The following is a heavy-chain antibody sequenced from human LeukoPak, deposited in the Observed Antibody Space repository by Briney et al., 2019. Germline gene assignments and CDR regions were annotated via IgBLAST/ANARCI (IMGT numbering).Heavy chain of an antibody. CDR2: ISSSSSYI. J-gene: IGHJ3*02. D-gene: IGHD3-10*01. CDR3: ARTGMVRGVIRAFDI. V-gene: IGHV3-21*01. Sequence: GGSLRLSCAASEFSVGSNYMTWVRQAPGKGLEWVSSISSSSSYIYYADSVKGRFTISRDNAKNSLYLQMNSLRAEDTAVYYCARTGMVRGVIRAFDIWGQGTMVTVSS. CDR1: EFSVGSNY.